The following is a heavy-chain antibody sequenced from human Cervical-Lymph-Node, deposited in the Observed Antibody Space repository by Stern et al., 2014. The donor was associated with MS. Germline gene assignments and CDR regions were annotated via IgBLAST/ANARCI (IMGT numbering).Heavy chain of an antibody. D-gene: IGHD3-10*01. J-gene: IGHJ5*02. CDR1: GFRFSNYW. V-gene: IGHV3-7*01. CDR3: ATSTSGTYFS. CDR2: IRQDGGEK. Sequence: EVQLVESGGGLVQPGGSLRLACGASGFRFSNYWMTWVRQAAGKGLQWVANIRQDGGEKYYLDSVRGRFTISRDNVNNSLYLQMNSLRAEDTAVYYCATSTSGTYFSWGQGTLVTVSS.